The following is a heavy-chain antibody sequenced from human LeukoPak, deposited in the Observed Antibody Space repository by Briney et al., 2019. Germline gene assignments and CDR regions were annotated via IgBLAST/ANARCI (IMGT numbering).Heavy chain of an antibody. D-gene: IGHD6-6*01. CDR2: IYHSGST. V-gene: IGHV4-30-2*01. Sequence: SQTLSLTCTVSGGSISSGGYYWSWIRQPPGKGLEWIGYIYHSGSTYYNPSLKSRVTISVDRSKNQFSLKLSSVTAADTAVYYCARDMPTPLSSSPGGDAFDIWGQGTMVTVSS. CDR1: GGSISSGGYY. CDR3: ARDMPTPLSSSPGGDAFDI. J-gene: IGHJ3*02.